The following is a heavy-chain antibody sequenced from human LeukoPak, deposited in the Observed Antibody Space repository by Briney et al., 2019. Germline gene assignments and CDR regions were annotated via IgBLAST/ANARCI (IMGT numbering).Heavy chain of an antibody. D-gene: IGHD4-17*01. Sequence: ASVKVSCKASGYTFTGYYIHWVRQAPGQGLEWMGWINPNSGGTNYAQKFQGRVTMTRDTSISTAYMELSRLRSDDTAVYYCARGLTTGSDAFDIWGQGTMVTVSS. J-gene: IGHJ3*02. CDR3: ARGLTTGSDAFDI. CDR2: INPNSGGT. V-gene: IGHV1-2*02. CDR1: GYTFTGYY.